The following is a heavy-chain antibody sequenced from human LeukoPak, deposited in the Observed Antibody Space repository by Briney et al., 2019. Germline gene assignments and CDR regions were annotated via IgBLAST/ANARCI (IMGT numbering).Heavy chain of an antibody. J-gene: IGHJ3*01. CDR1: GFTLSSYE. D-gene: IGHD6-19*01. CDR3: AREGITVAEAFDV. CDR2: ISGSGTTI. Sequence: GGSLRLSCGAFGFTLSSYEMNWVRQAPGKGLEWVSYISGSGTTIYYADSVKGRFTISRDNAKNSLYLQMNSLRAVDTAVYYCAREGITVAEAFDVWGQGTMVTVSS. V-gene: IGHV3-48*03.